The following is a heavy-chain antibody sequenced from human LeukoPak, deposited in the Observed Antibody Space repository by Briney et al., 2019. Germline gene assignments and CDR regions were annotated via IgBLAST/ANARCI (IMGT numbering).Heavy chain of an antibody. D-gene: IGHD2-2*01. J-gene: IGHJ5*02. CDR2: IIPIFGTA. CDR1: GGTFSSYA. Sequence: SVKVSCKASGGTFSSYAISWVRQAPGQGLEWMGGIIPIFGTANYAQKFQGRVTITTDESTSTAYMELSSLRSEDTAVYYCARDQGDIVVVQGWFDPWGQGTLVTVSS. CDR3: ARDQGDIVVVQGWFDP. V-gene: IGHV1-69*05.